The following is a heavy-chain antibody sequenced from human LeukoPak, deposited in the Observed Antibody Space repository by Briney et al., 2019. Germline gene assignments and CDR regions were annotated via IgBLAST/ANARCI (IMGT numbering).Heavy chain of an antibody. V-gene: IGHV4-34*01. CDR2: INHSGST. CDR3: ARGRRWLPFDY. J-gene: IGHJ4*02. Sequence: SETLSLTCAVYGGSFSGYYWSWLRQPPGKGLEWIGEINHSGSTNYNPSLKSRVTISVDTSKNQFSLKLSSVTAADTAVYYCARGRRWLPFDYWGQGTLVTVSS. D-gene: IGHD5-24*01. CDR1: GGSFSGYY.